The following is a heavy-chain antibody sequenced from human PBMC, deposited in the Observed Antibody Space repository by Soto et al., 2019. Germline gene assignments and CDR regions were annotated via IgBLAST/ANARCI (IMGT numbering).Heavy chain of an antibody. CDR1: GFTFSSYG. Sequence: QVQLVESGGGVGQPGRSLRLSCAASGFTFSSYGMHWVRQAPGKGLEWVAVISYDGSNKYYADSVKGRFTISRDNSKNTLYLQMNSLRAEDTAVYYCAKDVRDSTADAFGIWGQGTMVTVSS. D-gene: IGHD2-2*01. CDR2: ISYDGSNK. V-gene: IGHV3-30*18. CDR3: AKDVRDSTADAFGI. J-gene: IGHJ3*02.